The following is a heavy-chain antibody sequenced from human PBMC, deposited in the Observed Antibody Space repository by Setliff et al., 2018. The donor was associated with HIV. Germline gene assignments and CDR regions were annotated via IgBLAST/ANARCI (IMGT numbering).Heavy chain of an antibody. CDR2: ISDDGSTK. J-gene: IGHJ5*02. V-gene: IGHV3-30*04. CDR3: VRDDTNGPNSLDP. Sequence: GGSLRLSCAASGFTFNNYAMHWVRQAPGKGPECVAVISDDGSTKHYEDSVKGRFTISRDNSKNTLYLEVSSLRAEDTAVYYCVRDDTNGPNSLDPWGQGTLVTVSS. D-gene: IGHD2-8*01. CDR1: GFTFNNYA.